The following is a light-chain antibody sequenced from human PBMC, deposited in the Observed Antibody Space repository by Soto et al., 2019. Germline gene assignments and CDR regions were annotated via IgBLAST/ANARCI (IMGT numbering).Light chain of an antibody. CDR3: QQYGSSPLYT. CDR2: GAS. Sequence: EIVLTQSPGTLSLSPGERATLSCRASQSISSSYLAWYQQKPGRAPRLLIYGASSRATGIPDRFSGSGSGTDFTLTISRLEPEDFAVYYCQQYGSSPLYTFGQWTKREIK. V-gene: IGKV3-20*01. J-gene: IGKJ2*01. CDR1: QSISSSY.